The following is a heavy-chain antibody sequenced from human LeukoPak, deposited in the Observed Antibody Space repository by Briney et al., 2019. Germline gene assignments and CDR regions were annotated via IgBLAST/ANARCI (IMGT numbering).Heavy chain of an antibody. J-gene: IGHJ4*02. Sequence: SVKVSCKASGGTFSSYAISWVRPAPGQGLEWMGGIIPIFGTANYAQKFQGRVTITADESTSTAYMELSSLRSEDTAVYYCARDAQPYSFATRYYFDYWGQGTLVTVSS. CDR3: ARDAQPYSFATRYYFDY. CDR2: IIPIFGTA. CDR1: GGTFSSYA. V-gene: IGHV1-69*13. D-gene: IGHD5-18*01.